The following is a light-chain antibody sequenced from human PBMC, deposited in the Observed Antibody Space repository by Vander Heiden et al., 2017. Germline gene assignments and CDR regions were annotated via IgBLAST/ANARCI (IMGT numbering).Light chain of an antibody. CDR1: SSNIGAGYD. J-gene: IGLJ2*01. CDR3: PSYDSSLRV. V-gene: IGLV1-40*01. CDR2: GNS. Sequence: QSVLTQPPSVSGAPGQRVTISCTGSSSNIGAGYDVHWYQQLPGTAPKLLIYGNSNRPSGVPDRFSGSKSGTSASLAITGLQAEYEADYYCPSYDSSLRVFGGGTKLTVL.